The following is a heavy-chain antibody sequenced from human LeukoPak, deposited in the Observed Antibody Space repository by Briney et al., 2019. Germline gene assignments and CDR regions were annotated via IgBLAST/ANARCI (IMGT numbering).Heavy chain of an antibody. Sequence: ASVKVSCKASGGTFSSYAISWVRQAPGQGLEWMGGIIPIFGTANYAQKFQGRVTMTRNTSISTAYMELSSLRSEDTAVYYCARTGLRYFDWCSWGQGTLVTVSS. CDR2: IIPIFGTA. J-gene: IGHJ5*02. CDR3: ARTGLRYFDWCS. D-gene: IGHD3-9*01. V-gene: IGHV1-69*05. CDR1: GGTFSSYA.